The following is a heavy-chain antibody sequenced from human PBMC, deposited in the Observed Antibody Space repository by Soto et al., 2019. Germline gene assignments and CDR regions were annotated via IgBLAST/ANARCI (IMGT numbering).Heavy chain of an antibody. V-gene: IGHV4-61*01. CDR3: ARGYCISTSCYAGDYGMDV. CDR2: IYYSGST. CDR1: GGAVSSSSYY. J-gene: IGHJ6*02. D-gene: IGHD2-2*01. Sequence: QVQLQESGPGLVKPSETLSLTCTVSGGAVSSSSYYWSWIRQPPGKGLEWIGYIYYSGSTKYSPSXXRRVTISVDTXXNXFXXKLNSVTAADTAVYYCARGYCISTSCYAGDYGMDVWGQGTTVTVSS.